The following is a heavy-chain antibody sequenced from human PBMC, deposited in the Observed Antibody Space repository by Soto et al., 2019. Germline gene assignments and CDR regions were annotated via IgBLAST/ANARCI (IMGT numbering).Heavy chain of an antibody. V-gene: IGHV4-34*01. Sequence: SETLSLTCAVYGGSFSGYYWSWIRQPPGKGLEWIGEINHSGSTNYNPSLKSRVTISVDTSKNQFSLKLSSVTAADTAVYYCASFTNQAHLNWFDPWGQGTLVTVSS. D-gene: IGHD3-3*01. CDR2: INHSGST. CDR3: ASFTNQAHLNWFDP. J-gene: IGHJ5*02. CDR1: GGSFSGYY.